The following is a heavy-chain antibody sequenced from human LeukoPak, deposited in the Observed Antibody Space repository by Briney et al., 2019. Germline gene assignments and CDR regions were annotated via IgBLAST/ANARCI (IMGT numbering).Heavy chain of an antibody. CDR1: GFTFSSYS. CDR3: ARGLNDSWTGENY. Sequence: GSLRLSCEVSGFTFSSYSMTWVRQPPGKGLEWIGEINHSGSTNYNPSLKSRVTISLDTSKSQFSLKVRYVTAADTAVYYCARGLNDSWTGENYWGQGTLVTVSS. D-gene: IGHD3-3*01. V-gene: IGHV4-34*01. J-gene: IGHJ4*02. CDR2: INHSGST.